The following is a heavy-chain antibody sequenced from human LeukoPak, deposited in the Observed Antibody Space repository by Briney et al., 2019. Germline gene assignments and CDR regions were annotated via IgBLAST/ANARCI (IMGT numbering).Heavy chain of an antibody. J-gene: IGHJ4*02. CDR3: ARVGYSGYDYDY. D-gene: IGHD5-12*01. Sequence: GGSLRLSCAASGFSFSSYSMSWVRQAPGKGLEWVSVISGSGDSTYYADSVEGRCTSSRDNSKDALYLQMNSLRAEDTAVYYCARVGYSGYDYDYWGQGTLVTVSS. CDR1: GFSFSSYS. V-gene: IGHV3-23*01. CDR2: ISGSGDST.